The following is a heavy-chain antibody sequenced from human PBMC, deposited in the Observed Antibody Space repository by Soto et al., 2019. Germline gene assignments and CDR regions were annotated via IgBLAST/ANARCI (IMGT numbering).Heavy chain of an antibody. Sequence: PGESLKISCKGSGYSFTSYWIGWVRQMPGKGLEWMGIIYPGDSDTRYSPSFQGQVTISADKSISTAYLQWSGLKASDTAMYYCARQGPQGPNSGVLLWNWFDPWGQGTLVTVSS. CDR3: ARQGPQGPNSGVLLWNWFDP. CDR2: IYPGDSDT. J-gene: IGHJ5*02. V-gene: IGHV5-51*01. CDR1: GYSFTSYW. D-gene: IGHD1-26*01.